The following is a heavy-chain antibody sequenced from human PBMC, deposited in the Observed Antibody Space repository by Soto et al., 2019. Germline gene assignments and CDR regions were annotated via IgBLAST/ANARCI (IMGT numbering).Heavy chain of an antibody. Sequence: SETLSLTCTVSGGSITRNNHYWGWIRQSPGKGLEWIGSILYSGSTNYNPSLKSRVTLSVETSKNQFSLKMSSVTAADTALYYCARLGSSGWYQGSYFDYWGQGTLVTAPQ. J-gene: IGHJ4*02. CDR1: GGSITRNNHY. D-gene: IGHD6-19*01. V-gene: IGHV4-39*01. CDR3: ARLGSSGWYQGSYFDY. CDR2: ILYSGST.